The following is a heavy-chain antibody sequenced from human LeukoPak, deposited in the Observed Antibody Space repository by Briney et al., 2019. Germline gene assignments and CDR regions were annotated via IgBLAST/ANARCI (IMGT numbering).Heavy chain of an antibody. CDR2: MNPNNGDT. D-gene: IGHD6-19*01. J-gene: IGHJ4*02. Sequence: ASVKVSCKASGYDFSRYDINWVRLAPGQGLEWMGWMNPNNGDTDYAQNFQGRVTMTRDTSMSTAYMELSRLRSEDTALYYCARGRIRYDDYSSGWFVFFEFWGQGSLVTVSS. CDR3: ARGRIRYDDYSSGWFVFFEF. CDR1: GYDFSRYD. V-gene: IGHV1-8*01.